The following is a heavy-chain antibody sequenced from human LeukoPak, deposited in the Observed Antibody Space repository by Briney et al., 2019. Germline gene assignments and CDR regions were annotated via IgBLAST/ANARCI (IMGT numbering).Heavy chain of an antibody. Sequence: ASVKVSCKASGYTFTSYGMNWVRQAPGQGLEWMGWINPNSGGTNYAQKFQGRVTMTRDTSISTAYMELSRLRSDDTAVYYCARVTVTVWTIDYWGQGTLVTVSS. D-gene: IGHD4-17*01. V-gene: IGHV1-2*02. CDR1: GYTFTSYG. J-gene: IGHJ4*02. CDR3: ARVTVTVWTIDY. CDR2: INPNSGGT.